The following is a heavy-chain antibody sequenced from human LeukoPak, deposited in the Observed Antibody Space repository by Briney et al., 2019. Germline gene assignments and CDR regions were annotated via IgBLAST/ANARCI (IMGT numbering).Heavy chain of an antibody. CDR2: IYSGGST. CDR1: GFTVSSNY. V-gene: IGHV3-66*01. J-gene: IGHJ4*02. CDR3: AKSSAYCSSTSCFPFEY. Sequence: PGGSLRLSCAASGFTVSSNYMSWVRQAPGKGLEWVSVIYSGGSTYYADSVKGRFTISRDNSKNTLYLQMNSLRAEDTAVYYCAKSSAYCSSTSCFPFEYWGQGTLVAVSS. D-gene: IGHD2-2*01.